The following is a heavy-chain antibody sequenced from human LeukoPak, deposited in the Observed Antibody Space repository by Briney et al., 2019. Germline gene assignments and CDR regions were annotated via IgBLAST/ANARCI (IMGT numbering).Heavy chain of an antibody. CDR1: GGSISSYY. CDR3: ARGGYCSSTSCPEELDY. CDR2: IYTSGST. J-gene: IGHJ4*02. Sequence: PSETLSLTCTVSGGSISSYYWSWIRQPAGKGLEWIGRIYTSGSTNYNPSLKSRVTMSVDTSKNQSSLKLSSVTAADTAVYYCARGGYCSSTSCPEELDYWGQGTLVTVSS. V-gene: IGHV4-4*07. D-gene: IGHD2-2*01.